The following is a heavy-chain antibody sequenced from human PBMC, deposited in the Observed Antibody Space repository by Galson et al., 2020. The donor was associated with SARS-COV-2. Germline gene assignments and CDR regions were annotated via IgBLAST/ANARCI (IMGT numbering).Heavy chain of an antibody. CDR3: ARVGITMVQGVSVSVGLYGMDV. D-gene: IGHD3-10*01. CDR2: ISAYNGNT. CDR1: GYTFTSYG. Sequence: ASVKVSCKASGYTFTSYGISWVRQAPGQGLEWMGWISAYNGNTNYAQKLQGRVTMTTDTSTSTAYMELRSLRSDDTAVYYCARVGITMVQGVSVSVGLYGMDVWGQGTTVTVAS. V-gene: IGHV1-18*01. J-gene: IGHJ6*02.